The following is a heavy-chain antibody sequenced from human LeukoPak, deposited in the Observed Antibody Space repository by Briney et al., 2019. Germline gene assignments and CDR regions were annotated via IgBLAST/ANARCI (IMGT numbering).Heavy chain of an antibody. V-gene: IGHV4-59*01. Sequence: PSETLSLTCTVSGGSISSYYWSWIRQPPGKGLEWIGYIYHSGSTNYNPSLKSRVTISVDTSKNQFSLKLSSVTAADTAVYYCARDYSSSWPDAFDIWGQGTMVTVSS. D-gene: IGHD6-13*01. CDR1: GGSISSYY. CDR2: IYHSGST. J-gene: IGHJ3*02. CDR3: ARDYSSSWPDAFDI.